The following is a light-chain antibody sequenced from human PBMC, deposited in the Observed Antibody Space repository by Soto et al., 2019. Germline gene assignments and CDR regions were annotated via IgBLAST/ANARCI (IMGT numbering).Light chain of an antibody. CDR3: QQYNKCPST. V-gene: IGKV1-9*01. CDR2: AAS. Sequence: DIRLTQSPSSLSASVGERATITCLASHDIGNHLNWYQQKPGKAPRLLIYAASTWQGGVPARFSGSRSGTEFTLTISSLQSADFAAYYCQQYNKCPSTFGQGTKVDIK. CDR1: HDIGNH. J-gene: IGKJ1*01.